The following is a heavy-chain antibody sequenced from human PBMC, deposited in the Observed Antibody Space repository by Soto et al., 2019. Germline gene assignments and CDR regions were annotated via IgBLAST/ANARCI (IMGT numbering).Heavy chain of an antibody. CDR3: VRERGPFDAFEI. CDR2: IWANGINK. CDR1: GFRFSTYG. Sequence: PGGSLRLSCAASGFRFSTYGMHWVRQAPGKGLEWVAVIWANGINKYYADSVRGRFTISRDNSKNTLDLQMNSLRAEDTALYYCVRERGPFDAFEIWGLGKMVPVSS. J-gene: IGHJ3*02. V-gene: IGHV3-33*01.